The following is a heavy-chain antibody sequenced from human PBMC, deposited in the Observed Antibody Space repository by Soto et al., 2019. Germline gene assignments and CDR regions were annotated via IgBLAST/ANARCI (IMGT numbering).Heavy chain of an antibody. J-gene: IGHJ6*02. Sequence: ASVKVSCKASGYTFTSYYMHWVRQAPGQGLEWMGIINPSGGSTSYAQKFQGRVNMTRDTSTSTVYMKLSSVAAADTAVYYCARGIEGWYQGRYYYGMDVWGQGTTVTVSS. CDR1: GYTFTSYY. CDR3: ARGIEGWYQGRYYYGMDV. D-gene: IGHD6-19*01. CDR2: INPSGGST. V-gene: IGHV1-46*01.